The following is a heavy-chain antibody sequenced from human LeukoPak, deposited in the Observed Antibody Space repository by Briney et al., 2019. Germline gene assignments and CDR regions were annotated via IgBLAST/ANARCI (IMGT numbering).Heavy chain of an antibody. CDR1: GYTFTASY. Sequence: ASVKVSCMASGYTFTASYMHWVRQAPAQGLEWVGRINPSSGVSDYAQKFQGRVTMTRDTAITTAYMELTSLRSDDTAVYYCASGTTERIDYWGQGSLITVSS. CDR2: INPSSGVS. V-gene: IGHV1-2*06. CDR3: ASGTTERIDY. J-gene: IGHJ4*02. D-gene: IGHD1/OR15-1a*01.